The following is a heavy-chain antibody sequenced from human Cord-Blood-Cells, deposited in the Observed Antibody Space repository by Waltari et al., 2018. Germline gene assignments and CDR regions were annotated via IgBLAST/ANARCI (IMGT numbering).Heavy chain of an antibody. CDR1: GGSFSGYY. Sequence: QVQLQQWGAGLLKPSETLSLTCAVYGGSFSGYYWSWIRQPPGKGLEWIGEINHSGSTTYTPSLKSRVTISVDTSKNQFSLKLSSVTAADTAVYYCASGSYYYYYGMDVWGQGTTVTVSS. CDR2: INHSGST. J-gene: IGHJ6*02. V-gene: IGHV4-34*01. CDR3: ASGSYYYYYGMDV.